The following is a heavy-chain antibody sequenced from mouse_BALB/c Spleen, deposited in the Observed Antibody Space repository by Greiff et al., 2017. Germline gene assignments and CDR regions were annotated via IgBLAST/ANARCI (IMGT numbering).Heavy chain of an antibody. CDR1: GYSITSDYA. CDR2: ISYSGST. CDR3: AGGFAY. J-gene: IGHJ3*01. Sequence: EVKLMESGPGLVKPSQSLSLTCTVTGYSITSDYAWNWIRQFPGNKLEWMGYISYSGSTSYNPSLKSRISITRDTSKNQFFLQLNSVTTEDTATYYCAGGFAYWGQGTLVTVSA. V-gene: IGHV3-2*02.